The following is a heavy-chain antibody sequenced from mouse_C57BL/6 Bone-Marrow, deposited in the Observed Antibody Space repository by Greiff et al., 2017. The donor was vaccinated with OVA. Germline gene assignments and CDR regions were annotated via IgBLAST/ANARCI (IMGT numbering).Heavy chain of an antibody. J-gene: IGHJ3*01. CDR1: GYTFTSYW. V-gene: IGHV1-50*01. Sequence: QVQLQQPGAELVKPGASVKLSCKASGYTFTSYWMQWVKQRPGQGLEWIGEIDPSDSYTNYNQKFTGKATLTVDTSSSTAYMQLSSLTSEDSAVYYCARGLQPWFAYWGQGTLVTVSA. D-gene: IGHD2-13*01. CDR3: ARGLQPWFAY. CDR2: IDPSDSYT.